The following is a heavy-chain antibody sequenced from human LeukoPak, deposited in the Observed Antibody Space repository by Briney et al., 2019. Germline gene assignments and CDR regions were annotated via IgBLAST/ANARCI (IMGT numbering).Heavy chain of an antibody. Sequence: GGSLRLSCAASGFTFSDYYMSWIRQAPGKGLEWISYISSSGSTIYYADSVNGRFTISRDNSKNTLYLQMNSLRAEDTAVYYCARDALSLHSSSPLDYWGQGTLVTVSS. D-gene: IGHD6-13*01. CDR2: ISSSGSTI. J-gene: IGHJ4*02. CDR3: ARDALSLHSSSPLDY. V-gene: IGHV3-11*04. CDR1: GFTFSDYY.